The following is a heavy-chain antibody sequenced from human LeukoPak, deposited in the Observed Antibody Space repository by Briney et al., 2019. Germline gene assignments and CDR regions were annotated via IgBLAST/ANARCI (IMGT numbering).Heavy chain of an antibody. J-gene: IGHJ4*02. D-gene: IGHD6-13*01. Sequence: PGGSLRLSCAASGFTFSSYAMHWVRQAPGKGLEYVSAISSNGGSTYYANSVKGRFTISRDNSKNTLYLQMGSLRAEDMAVYYCARDPAGYSSSWYLDYWGQGTLVTVSS. V-gene: IGHV3-64*01. CDR2: ISSNGGST. CDR1: GFTFSSYA. CDR3: ARDPAGYSSSWYLDY.